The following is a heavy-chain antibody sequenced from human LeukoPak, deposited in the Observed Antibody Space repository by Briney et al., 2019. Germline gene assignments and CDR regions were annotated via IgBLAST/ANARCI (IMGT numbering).Heavy chain of an antibody. Sequence: SETLSLTCAVYGGSFSGYYWSWIRQPPGKGLEWIGEINHSGSTNYNPSLKSRVTISVDTSKNQFSLKLSSVTAADTAVYYCAKAGLLGSSLNWFDPWGQGTLVTVSS. D-gene: IGHD6-13*01. CDR2: INHSGST. CDR1: GGSFSGYY. CDR3: AKAGLLGSSLNWFDP. V-gene: IGHV4-34*01. J-gene: IGHJ5*02.